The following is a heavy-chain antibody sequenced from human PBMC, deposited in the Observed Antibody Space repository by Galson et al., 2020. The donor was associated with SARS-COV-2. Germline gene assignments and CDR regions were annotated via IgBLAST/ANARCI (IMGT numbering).Heavy chain of an antibody. CDR2: IYYSGST. V-gene: IGHV4-39*01. Sequence: ETSETLSLTCTVSGGSISSSSYYWGWIRQPPGKGLEWIGSIYYSGSTYYNPSLTSRVTISVDTSKNQFSLKLSSVTAADTAVYYCARLLDYYDSSGHFYYYYYGMDVWGQGTTVTVSS. CDR3: ARLLDYYDSSGHFYYYYYGMDV. CDR1: GGSISSSSYY. J-gene: IGHJ6*02. D-gene: IGHD3-22*01.